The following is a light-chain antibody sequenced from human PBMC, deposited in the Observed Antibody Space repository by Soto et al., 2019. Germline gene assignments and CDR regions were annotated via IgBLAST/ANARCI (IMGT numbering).Light chain of an antibody. CDR3: QQNGSSGT. Sequence: ENVLTQSQGTLSLSPGERATLSCRASQSVSNNYLAGYQQKPGQAPRRLIYGASNRATGIPDRFSGSGSGTDFTLTISRLEPEDFAVYYCQQNGSSGTFGQGTKVDSK. J-gene: IGKJ1*01. CDR2: GAS. CDR1: QSVSNNY. V-gene: IGKV3-20*01.